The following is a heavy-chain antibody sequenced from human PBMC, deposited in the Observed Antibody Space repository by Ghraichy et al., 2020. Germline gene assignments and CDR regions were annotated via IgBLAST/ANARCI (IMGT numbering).Heavy chain of an antibody. CDR3: ARTEVVPAAIKGWANYYYYGMDV. Sequence: SGPTLVKPTQTLTLTCTFSGFSLSTSGMCVSWIRQPPGKALEWLALIDWDDDKYYSTSLKTRLTISKDTSKNQVVLTMTNMDPVDTATYYCARTEVVPAAIKGWANYYYYGMDVWGQGTTVTVSS. J-gene: IGHJ6*02. CDR2: IDWDDDK. CDR1: GFSLSTSGMC. D-gene: IGHD2-2*02. V-gene: IGHV2-70*01.